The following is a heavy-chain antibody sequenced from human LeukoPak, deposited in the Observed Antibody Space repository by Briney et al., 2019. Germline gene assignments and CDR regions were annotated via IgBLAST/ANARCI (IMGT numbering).Heavy chain of an antibody. CDR3: AREGYCSGGSCWEFYYYYYMDV. V-gene: IGHV3-21*01. J-gene: IGHJ6*03. D-gene: IGHD2-15*01. Sequence: GGSLRLSCVASGFTFSSYSMNWVRQAPGKGLKWVSSISSSSSYIYYADSVKGRFTISRDNAKNPLYLQMNSLRAEDTAVYYCAREGYCSGGSCWEFYYYYYMDVWGKGTTVTVSS. CDR2: ISSSSSYI. CDR1: GFTFSSYS.